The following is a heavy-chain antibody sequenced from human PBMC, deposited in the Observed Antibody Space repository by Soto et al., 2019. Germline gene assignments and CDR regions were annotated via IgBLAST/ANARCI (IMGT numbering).Heavy chain of an antibody. CDR2: IYYSGST. CDR1: GGSISSGGDY. D-gene: IGHD2-15*01. J-gene: IGHJ6*02. Sequence: QVQLQESGPGLVKPSQTLSLTCTVSGGSISSGGDYWSWIRQHPGKGLEWIGYIYYSGSTYYNPSLKSRVTLLVDTSKNHFSLKLSSVTAADTAVYYCARATPYYYYGMDVWGQGTTVTVSS. V-gene: IGHV4-31*03. CDR3: ARATPYYYYGMDV.